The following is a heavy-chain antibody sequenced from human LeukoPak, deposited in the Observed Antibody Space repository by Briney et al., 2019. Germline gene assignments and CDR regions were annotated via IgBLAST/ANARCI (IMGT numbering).Heavy chain of an antibody. CDR2: MNPNTGRT. J-gene: IGHJ4*02. CDR1: RYTFTSYD. D-gene: IGHD3-10*01. CDR3: ARLSQTPDYYTLGGYYYLGY. V-gene: IGHV1-8*01. Sequence: ASVKVSCKSSRYTFTSYDINWVREAAGHGLEWMGWMNPNTGRTGYAQKFQGRITMTRDTSINTAYMELTNLRSEDTAIYYCARLSQTPDYYTLGGYYYLGYWGQGTPVTVSS.